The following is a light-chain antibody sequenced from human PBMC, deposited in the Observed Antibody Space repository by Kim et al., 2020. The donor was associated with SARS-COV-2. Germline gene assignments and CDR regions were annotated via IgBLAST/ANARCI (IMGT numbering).Light chain of an antibody. CDR1: SSDIGNFNS. J-gene: IGLJ3*02. Sequence: QSALTQPASVSGSPGQSITISCTGSSSDIGNFNSVSWFQQYPGRVPKLLTYDVSVRSSGVSSRFSASKSDNTASLTISGLQAEDEAVYYCTSDTISNAWVFGGGTKL. V-gene: IGLV2-14*03. CDR2: DVS. CDR3: TSDTISNAWV.